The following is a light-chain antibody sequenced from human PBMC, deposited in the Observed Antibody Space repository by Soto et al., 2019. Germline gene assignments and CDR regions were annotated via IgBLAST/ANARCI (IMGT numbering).Light chain of an antibody. V-gene: IGLV3-10*01. CDR3: YSTDSSGNHWV. CDR2: EDS. J-gene: IGLJ3*02. CDR1: ALPKKY. Sequence: SYELTQPPSVPVSPGQTARITCSGAALPKKYAYWYQQKSGQAPVLVIYEDSKRPSGIPERFSGSSSGTMATLTISGAQVEDEADYYCYSTDSSGNHWVFGGGTKVTVL.